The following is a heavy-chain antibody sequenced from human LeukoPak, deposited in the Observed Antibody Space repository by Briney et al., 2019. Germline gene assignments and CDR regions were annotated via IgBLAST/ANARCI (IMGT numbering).Heavy chain of an antibody. J-gene: IGHJ6*04. Sequence: ASVKVSCKASGYTFTSYGISWVRQAPGQGLEWMGWISAYNGNTNYAQKLQGRVTMTIDTSTSTAYMELRSLRSDDTAVYYCARHAARRALYYYYGMDVWGKGTTVTVSS. D-gene: IGHD6-6*01. V-gene: IGHV1-18*04. CDR3: ARHAARRALYYYYGMDV. CDR1: GYTFTSYG. CDR2: ISAYNGNT.